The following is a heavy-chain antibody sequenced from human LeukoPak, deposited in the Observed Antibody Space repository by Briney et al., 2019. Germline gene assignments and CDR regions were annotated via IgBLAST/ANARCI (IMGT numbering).Heavy chain of an antibody. Sequence: ASVKLSCKASGYTFTVYYMHWVRQPPGQGLEWMGCINPNSGGTNYAQKFQGSVTMTRDTSISTPYMELSWLRSDDTAVYYWARDPGGDGYNWFDPWGQGTLVTVSS. J-gene: IGHJ5*02. CDR3: ARDPGGDGYNWFDP. D-gene: IGHD5-24*01. CDR1: GYTFTVYY. CDR2: INPNSGGT. V-gene: IGHV1-2*02.